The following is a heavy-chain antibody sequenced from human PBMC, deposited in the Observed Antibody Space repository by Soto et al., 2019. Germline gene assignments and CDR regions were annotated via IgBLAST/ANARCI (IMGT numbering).Heavy chain of an antibody. CDR2: IYYSGST. CDR3: ARGKIVVVISGAFDI. V-gene: IGHV4-30-4*01. J-gene: IGHJ3*02. D-gene: IGHD3-22*01. Sequence: LSLTCTVSGGSISSGDYYWSWIRQPPGKGLEWIGYIYYSGSTYYNPSLKSRVTISVDTSKNQFSLKLSSVTAADTAVYYCARGKIVVVISGAFDIWGQGTMVTVSS. CDR1: GGSISSGDYY.